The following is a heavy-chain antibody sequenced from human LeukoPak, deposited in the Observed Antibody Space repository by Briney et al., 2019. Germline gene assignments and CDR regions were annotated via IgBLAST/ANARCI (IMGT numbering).Heavy chain of an antibody. CDR1: GYTFTGYY. J-gene: IGHJ4*02. CDR2: INPSSGGT. V-gene: IGHV1-2*02. CDR3: ARTPSGYVPLDY. Sequence: GASVKVSCTASGYTFTGYYMHWVRQAPGQGLEWMGWINPSSGGTNYAQKFQGRVTITADQSTRTAYMELSSLRSEDTAVYYCARTPSGYVPLDYWGQGTLVIVSS. D-gene: IGHD5-12*01.